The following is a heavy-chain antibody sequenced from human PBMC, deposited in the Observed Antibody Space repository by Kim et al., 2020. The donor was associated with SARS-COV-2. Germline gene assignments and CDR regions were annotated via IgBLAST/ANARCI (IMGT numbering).Heavy chain of an antibody. J-gene: IGHJ6*02. D-gene: IGHD4-17*01. V-gene: IGHV3-73*01. Sequence: AYAESWKGRLTLSREDSKTTAYLQMNSLKTEDTAVYYCTSYGDYYYYGMDVWGQGTTVTVSS. CDR3: TSYGDYYYYGMDV.